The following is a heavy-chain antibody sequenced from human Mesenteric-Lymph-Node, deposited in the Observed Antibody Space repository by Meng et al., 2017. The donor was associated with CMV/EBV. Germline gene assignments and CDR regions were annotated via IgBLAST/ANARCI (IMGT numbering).Heavy chain of an antibody. CDR1: GFTFSSYE. J-gene: IGHJ6*02. D-gene: IGHD1-26*01. Sequence: LSLTCAASGFTFSSYEMNWVHQAPGKGLEWVSYISSSGSTIYYADSVKGRFTISRDNAKNSLYLQMNSLRAEDTAVYYCAREEGLLLGSSKGARGMDVWGQGTTVTVSS. CDR3: AREEGLLLGSSKGARGMDV. CDR2: ISSSGSTI. V-gene: IGHV3-48*03.